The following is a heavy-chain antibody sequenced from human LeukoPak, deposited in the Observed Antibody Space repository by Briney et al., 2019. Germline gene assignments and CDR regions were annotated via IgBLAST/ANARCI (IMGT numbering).Heavy chain of an antibody. CDR1: GGTFSSYA. J-gene: IGHJ4*02. D-gene: IGHD6-6*01. Sequence: ASVKVSCKASGGTFSSYAIIWVQQAPGQGLEWMGRIIPILGIANYAQKFQGRVTITADKSTSTAYMELSSLRSEDTAVYYCARDIAGLYSSSFPYYFDYWGQGTLVTVSS. CDR3: ARDIAGLYSSSFPYYFDY. V-gene: IGHV1-69*04. CDR2: IIPILGIA.